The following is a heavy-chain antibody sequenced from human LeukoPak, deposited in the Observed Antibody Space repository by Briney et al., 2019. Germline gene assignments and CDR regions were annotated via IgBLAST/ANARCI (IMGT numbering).Heavy chain of an antibody. Sequence: GGSLRLSCAASGFTFSSYEMNWVRQAPGKGLEWVSYMSSRGSIIFYADSVKGRFTISRDNAKNSLYLQMNSLRAEDTAVYYCARDNPTVTSWGQGTLVTVSS. CDR3: ARDNPTVTS. CDR1: GFTFSSYE. J-gene: IGHJ4*02. CDR2: MSSRGSII. D-gene: IGHD4-17*01. V-gene: IGHV3-48*03.